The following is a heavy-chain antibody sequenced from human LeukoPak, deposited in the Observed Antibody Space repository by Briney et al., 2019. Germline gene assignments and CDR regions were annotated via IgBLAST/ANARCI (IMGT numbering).Heavy chain of an antibody. J-gene: IGHJ4*02. D-gene: IGHD6-13*01. CDR2: IYYSEST. V-gene: IGHV4-39*07. CDR1: GGSISSSFYH. CDR3: ARVIAAAEYYFDY. Sequence: SETLSLTCTVSGGSISSSFYHWGWIRQPPGKGLEWIGSIYYSESTYYNPSLKSRVTISVDTSKNQFSLKLSSVTAADTAVYYCARVIAAAEYYFDYWGQGTLVTVSS.